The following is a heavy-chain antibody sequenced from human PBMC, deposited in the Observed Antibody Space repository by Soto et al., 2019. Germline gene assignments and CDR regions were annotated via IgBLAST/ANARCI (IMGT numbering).Heavy chain of an antibody. V-gene: IGHV1-8*01. CDR2: MNPNSGNT. CDR1: GYTFTGYD. CDR3: AREKTSSGMDV. J-gene: IGHJ6*02. Sequence: QVQLVQSGAEVKKPGASVKVSCKASGYTFTGYDINWVRQATGQGLEWMGWMNPNSGNTGYAQKFQGRVTMTRNTSISKDYRELSSLRAEDTAVYYWAREKTSSGMDVWGPGATVTGSS. D-gene: IGHD6-6*01.